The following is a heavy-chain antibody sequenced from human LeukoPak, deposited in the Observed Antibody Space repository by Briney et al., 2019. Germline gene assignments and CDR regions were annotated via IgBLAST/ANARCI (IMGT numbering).Heavy chain of an antibody. J-gene: IGHJ4*02. CDR1: GFTFSSYE. V-gene: IGHV3-48*03. CDR2: ISSSGSTI. Sequence: AGGSLRLSCAASGFTFSSYEMNWVRQSPGKGLEWVSYISSSGSTIYYADSVKGRFTISRDNAKNSLYLQMNSLRAGDTAVYYCASGLSYSSGWSLDYWGQGTLVTVSS. D-gene: IGHD6-19*01. CDR3: ASGLSYSSGWSLDY.